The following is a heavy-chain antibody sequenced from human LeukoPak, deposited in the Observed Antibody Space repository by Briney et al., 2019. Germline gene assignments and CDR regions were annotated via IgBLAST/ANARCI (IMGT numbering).Heavy chain of an antibody. V-gene: IGHV1-18*01. Sequence: VASVNVSCKASGYTFTSYGISWVRQAPGQGLEWMGWISAYNGNTNYAQKLQGRVTMTTDTSTSTAYMELRSLRPDDTAVYYCARRAAAGTYYYYGMDVWGQGTTVTVSS. CDR2: ISAYNGNT. D-gene: IGHD6-13*01. CDR3: ARRAAAGTYYYYGMDV. CDR1: GYTFTSYG. J-gene: IGHJ6*02.